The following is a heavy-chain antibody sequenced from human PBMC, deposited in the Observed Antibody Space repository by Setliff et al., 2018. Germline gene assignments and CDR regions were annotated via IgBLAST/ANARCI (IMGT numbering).Heavy chain of an antibody. J-gene: IGHJ4*02. CDR2: IYYSGST. CDR3: ARRETYYNFWSGYYAY. CDR1: GGSISSSSYY. D-gene: IGHD3-3*01. V-gene: IGHV4-39*07. Sequence: SETLSLTCTVSGGSISSSSYYWGWIRQPPGRGLEWIGSIYYSGSTYYNPSLKSRVTISVDTSKNQFSLKLSSVTAADTAVYYCARRETYYNFWSGYYAYWGQGTLVTGLL.